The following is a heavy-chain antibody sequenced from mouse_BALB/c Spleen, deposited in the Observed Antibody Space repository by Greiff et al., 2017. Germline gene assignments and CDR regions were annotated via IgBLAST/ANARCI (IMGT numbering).Heavy chain of an antibody. D-gene: IGHD1-1*01. J-gene: IGHJ2*01. CDR3: ARSNYGSCYFDY. CDR2: IYPGDGDT. Sequence: QVQLKQSGAELVRPGSSVKISCKASGYAFSSYWMNWVKQRPGQGLEWIGQIYPGDGDTNYNRKFKGKATLTADKSSSTAYMQLSSLTSEDSAVYFCARSNYGSCYFDYWGQGTTLTVSS. CDR1: GYAFSSYW. V-gene: IGHV1-80*01.